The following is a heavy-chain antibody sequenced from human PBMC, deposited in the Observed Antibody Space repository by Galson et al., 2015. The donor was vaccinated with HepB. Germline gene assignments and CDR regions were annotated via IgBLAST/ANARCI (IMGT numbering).Heavy chain of an antibody. V-gene: IGHV3-23*01. CDR1: GFTFSNYG. D-gene: IGHD3-22*01. CDR3: AENLRYYDSGANYFDN. CDR2: ISGSGDST. Sequence: SLRLSCAASGFTFSNYGMSWVRQAPKKGLEWVSVISGSGDSTYYADSVKGRFTISRDNFKNTLYLQMNSLRAEDTAVYYCAENLRYYDSGANYFDNWGQGSLVTVSS. J-gene: IGHJ4*02.